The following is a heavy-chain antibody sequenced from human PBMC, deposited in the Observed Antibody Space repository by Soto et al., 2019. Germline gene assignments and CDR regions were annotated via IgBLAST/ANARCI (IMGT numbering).Heavy chain of an antibody. Sequence: PGGSLRLSCAASGFTFRSFTMNWVRQAPGKGLEWVSTISSNSAYIYYTDALRGRFTISRDNAKNSLHLQMNSLRAEDTAVYYCTRDASRESSARGRFDTWGPGTLANVS. CDR2: ISSNSAYI. V-gene: IGHV3-21*01. J-gene: IGHJ5*02. D-gene: IGHD6-25*01. CDR3: TRDASRESSARGRFDT. CDR1: GFTFRSFT.